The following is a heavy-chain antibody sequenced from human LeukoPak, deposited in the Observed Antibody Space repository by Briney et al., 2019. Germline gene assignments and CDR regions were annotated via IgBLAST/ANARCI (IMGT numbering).Heavy chain of an antibody. D-gene: IGHD2-2*02. CDR2: ILDDGSSE. CDR3: ARAHGDCSSTSCYMDFDF. V-gene: IGHV3-33*01. CDR1: GFTFSSYG. J-gene: IGHJ4*02. Sequence: PGRSLRLSCAASGFTFSSYGMHWVRQAPGKGLEWVAVILDDGSSEYYADSVKGRFTISRDDSKNTLYVQMNSLRAEDTAVYYCARAHGDCSSTSCYMDFDFWGQGTLVTVSS.